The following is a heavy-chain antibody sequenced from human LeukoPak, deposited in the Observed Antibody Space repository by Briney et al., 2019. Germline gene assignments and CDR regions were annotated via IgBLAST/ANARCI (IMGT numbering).Heavy chain of an antibody. J-gene: IGHJ4*02. D-gene: IGHD1-26*01. CDR1: GYTLAELS. V-gene: IGHV1-24*01. CDR2: FDPEDGET. CDR3: ATDLPFLVGATTNFDY. Sequence: ASVKVSCKVSGYTLAELSMHWVRQAPGKGLEWMGGFDPEDGETIYAQKFQGRVTMTEDTSTDTAYMELSSLRSEDTAVYYCATDLPFLVGATTNFDYWGQGTLVTVSS.